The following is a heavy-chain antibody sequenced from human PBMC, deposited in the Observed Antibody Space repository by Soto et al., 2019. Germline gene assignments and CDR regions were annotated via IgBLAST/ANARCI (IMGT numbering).Heavy chain of an antibody. J-gene: IGHJ5*02. Sequence: PSETLSLTCTVSGGSISSSSYYWGWIRQPPGKGLEWIGSIYYSGSTYYNPSLKSRVTISVDTSKNQFSLKLSSVTAADTAVYYCARPIGYSYGYWFDPWGQGTLVTVLL. CDR2: IYYSGST. D-gene: IGHD5-18*01. V-gene: IGHV4-39*01. CDR1: GGSISSSSYY. CDR3: ARPIGYSYGYWFDP.